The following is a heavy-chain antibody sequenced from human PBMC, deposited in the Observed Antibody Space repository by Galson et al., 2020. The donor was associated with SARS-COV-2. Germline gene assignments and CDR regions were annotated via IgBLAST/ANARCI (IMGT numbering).Heavy chain of an antibody. D-gene: IGHD6-19*01. CDR3: ARDGGAGWSLNWFDP. V-gene: IGHV6-1*01. J-gene: IGHJ5*02. CDR2: TYYRSTWHN. Sequence: SQTLSLTCAISGDSVSSNTVAWNWIRQSPSRGLEWLGRTYYRSTWHNNYAAFVKSRITIKPDTPKNLFTLQLDSVTPEDTAVYYCARDGGAGWSLNWFDPWGQGTLVTVSS. CDR1: GDSVSSNTVA.